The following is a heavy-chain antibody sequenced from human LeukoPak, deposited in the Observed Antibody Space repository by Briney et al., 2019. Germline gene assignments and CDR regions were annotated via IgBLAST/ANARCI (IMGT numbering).Heavy chain of an antibody. V-gene: IGHV1-18*01. CDR2: ISAYNGNT. CDR3: AREKQDYYYYYMDV. J-gene: IGHJ6*03. Sequence: GASVKVSCKASGYTFTSYGISWVRQAPGQGLEWMEWISAYNGNTNYAQRLQGRVTMTIDTSTSTAYMELRSLRSDDTAVYYCAREKQDYYYYYMDVWGKGTTVTVSS. CDR1: GYTFTSYG.